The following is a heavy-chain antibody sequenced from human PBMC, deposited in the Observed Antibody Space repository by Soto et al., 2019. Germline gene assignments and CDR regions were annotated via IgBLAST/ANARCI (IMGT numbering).Heavy chain of an antibody. V-gene: IGHV4-59*01. CDR3: ARVSGSYYSAPDTTNWFDP. D-gene: IGHD1-26*01. J-gene: IGHJ5*02. CDR2: IYYSGST. Sequence: TSETLSLTCTVSGGSISSYYWSWIRQPPGKGLEWIGYIYYSGSTNYNPSLKSRVTISVDTSKNQFSLKLSSVTAADTAVYYCARVSGSYYSAPDTTNWFDPWGQGTLVTVSS. CDR1: GGSISSYY.